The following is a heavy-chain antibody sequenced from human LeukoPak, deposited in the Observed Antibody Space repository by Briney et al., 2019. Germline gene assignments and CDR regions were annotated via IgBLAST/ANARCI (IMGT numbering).Heavy chain of an antibody. V-gene: IGHV1-18*01. CDR2: ISAKNGNT. Sequence: GASVKVSCKASGYTFTCYGISWVRQAPGQGLEWMGWISAKNGNTNYAQKVQGRVTMTTDTSTSTAYMELRSLRSDDTALYYCARDTEWEKNPDYFDYWGQGTLVTVSS. D-gene: IGHD1-26*01. CDR1: GYTFTCYG. CDR3: ARDTEWEKNPDYFDY. J-gene: IGHJ4*02.